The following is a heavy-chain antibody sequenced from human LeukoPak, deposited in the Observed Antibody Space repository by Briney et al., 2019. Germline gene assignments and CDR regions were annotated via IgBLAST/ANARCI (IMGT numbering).Heavy chain of an antibody. J-gene: IGHJ4*02. CDR3: ASSSRDGYNVFDY. CDR1: GGSISSSSYF. V-gene: IGHV4-39*07. D-gene: IGHD5-24*01. CDR2: IYYSGST. Sequence: SETLSLTCTVSGGSISSSSYFCGWVRQPPGKGLEWIGSIYYSGSTYYNPSLNSRFTISVDTSKNPYSLKLSSVTAADTAMYHCASSSRDGYNVFDYWGQGTLVTVSS.